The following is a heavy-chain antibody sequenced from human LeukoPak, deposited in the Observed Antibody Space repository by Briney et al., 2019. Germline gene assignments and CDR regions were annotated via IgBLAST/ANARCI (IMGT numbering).Heavy chain of an antibody. CDR3: ARDDGGYCSSTSCYLGWIDP. CDR1: GFTFSRYS. J-gene: IGHJ5*02. V-gene: IGHV3-21*06. D-gene: IGHD2-2*03. Sequence: PGGSLRLSCTVSGFTFSRYSMNWVRQAPGKGLEWVSSITSSSTYIYYADSVKGRFTISRDNAKNSLYLQMNSLRAEDTAVYYCARDDGGYCSSTSCYLGWIDPRGQGTLVTVSS. CDR2: ITSSSTYI.